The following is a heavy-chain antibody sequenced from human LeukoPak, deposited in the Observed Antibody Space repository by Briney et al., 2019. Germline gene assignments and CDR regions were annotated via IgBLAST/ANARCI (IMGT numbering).Heavy chain of an antibody. CDR3: ARVDSGGSGSSY. CDR2: INPNSGGT. CDR1: GYTFTGYY. Sequence: ASVKVSCKASGYTFTGYYLHWARQAPGQGLEWMGWINPNSGGTNYAQKFQGRVTMTRDTSISTAYMELSRLRSDDTAVYYCARVDSGGSGSSYWGQGTLVTVSS. V-gene: IGHV1-2*02. J-gene: IGHJ4*02. D-gene: IGHD3-10*01.